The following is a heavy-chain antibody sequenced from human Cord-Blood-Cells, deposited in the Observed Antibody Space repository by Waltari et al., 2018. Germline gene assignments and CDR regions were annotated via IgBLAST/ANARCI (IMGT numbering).Heavy chain of an antibody. CDR3: ARALPDCSSTSCYYDY. D-gene: IGHD2-2*01. CDR2: IKHSGST. CDR1: GGSFSGYY. J-gene: IGHJ4*02. V-gene: IGHV4-34*01. Sequence: QVQLQQWGAGLLKPSETLSLTCAVYGGSFSGYYWSWIRQPPGKGLEWIGEIKHSGSTNYNPSLKSRVTISVDTSKNQFSLKLSSVTAADTAVYYCARALPDCSSTSCYYDYWGQGTLVTISS.